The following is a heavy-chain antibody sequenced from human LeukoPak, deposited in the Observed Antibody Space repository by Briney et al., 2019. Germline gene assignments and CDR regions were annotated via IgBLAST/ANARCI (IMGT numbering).Heavy chain of an antibody. Sequence: GGSLRLSCAASGFIFSSSGMHWVRQAPGKGLEWVAVISYDGSNKYYAGSVKGRFTISRDNSKNTVYLQMNSLRVEDTAVYDCARGDGVNVYWGQGTLVTVSS. V-gene: IGHV3-30*03. CDR3: ARGDGVNVY. CDR2: ISYDGSNK. D-gene: IGHD5/OR15-5a*01. CDR1: GFIFSSSG. J-gene: IGHJ4*02.